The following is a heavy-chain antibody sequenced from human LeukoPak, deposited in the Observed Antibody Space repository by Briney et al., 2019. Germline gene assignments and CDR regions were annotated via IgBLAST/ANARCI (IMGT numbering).Heavy chain of an antibody. Sequence: SVKVSCKASGFTFTSSAMQWVRQARGQRLEWIGWIVVGSGNTNYAQKFQERVTITRDMSTSTAYMELSSLRSEDTAVYYCAAGYFDWLLHYYYYMDVWGKGTTVTVSS. J-gene: IGHJ6*03. CDR2: IVVGSGNT. CDR3: AAGYFDWLLHYYYYMDV. D-gene: IGHD3-9*01. V-gene: IGHV1-58*02. CDR1: GFTFTSSA.